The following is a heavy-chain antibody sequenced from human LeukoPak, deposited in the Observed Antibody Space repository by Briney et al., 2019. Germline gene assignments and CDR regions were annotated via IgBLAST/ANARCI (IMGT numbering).Heavy chain of an antibody. CDR2: IIPIFGIA. D-gene: IGHD3-22*01. V-gene: IGHV1-69*04. Sequence: SVNVSCKASVGTFSSYAISWVRQAPGQGREWMGRIIPIFGIANYAQKFQGRVTITADKSTSTDYMELSSLRSEDTAVYYCARHSNYYDSSGYYYVYWGQGTLVTVSS. CDR1: VGTFSSYA. J-gene: IGHJ4*02. CDR3: ARHSNYYDSSGYYYVY.